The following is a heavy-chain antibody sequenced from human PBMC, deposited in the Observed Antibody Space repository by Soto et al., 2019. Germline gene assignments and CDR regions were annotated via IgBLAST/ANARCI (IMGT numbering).Heavy chain of an antibody. CDR2: ISPYNGNT. D-gene: IGHD2-21*02. CDR1: GHTFTTYG. Sequence: QVQLVQSGAEVKKPGASVKVSCKSSGHTFTTYGISWVRQAPGQGLEWMGWISPYNGNTNYAQKLQGRVTLTTDTSTRTADMELRSLRFDDTAVYYCARGDYYFDYWGQGTLVTVSS. J-gene: IGHJ4*02. V-gene: IGHV1-18*01. CDR3: ARGDYYFDY.